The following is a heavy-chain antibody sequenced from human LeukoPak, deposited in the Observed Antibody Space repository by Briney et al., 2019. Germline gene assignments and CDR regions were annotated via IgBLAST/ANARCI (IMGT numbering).Heavy chain of an antibody. CDR2: IYYNGST. D-gene: IGHD6-13*01. Sequence: PSETLSLTCTVSGGSISSYYWSWIRQPPGKGLEWIGYIYYNGSTNYNPSLKSRVTISADTSKNQFSLKLNSVTAADTAVYYCARRRGDPYSSSWYYFDYWGQGTLVTVSS. J-gene: IGHJ4*02. V-gene: IGHV4-59*08. CDR1: GGSISSYY. CDR3: ARRRGDPYSSSWYYFDY.